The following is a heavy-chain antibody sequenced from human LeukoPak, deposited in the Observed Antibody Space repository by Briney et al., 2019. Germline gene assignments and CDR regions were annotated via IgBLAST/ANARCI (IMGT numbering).Heavy chain of an antibody. V-gene: IGHV1-2*02. CDR3: ARSFYYYDSSGYYGGDY. CDR1: GYTFTSYD. Sequence: ASVKVSCKASGYTFTSYDINWVRQATGQGLEWMGWINPNSGGTNYAQKFQGRVTMTRDTSISTAYMELSRLRSDDTAVYYCARSFYYYDSSGYYGGDYWGQGTLVTVSS. CDR2: INPNSGGT. J-gene: IGHJ4*02. D-gene: IGHD3-22*01.